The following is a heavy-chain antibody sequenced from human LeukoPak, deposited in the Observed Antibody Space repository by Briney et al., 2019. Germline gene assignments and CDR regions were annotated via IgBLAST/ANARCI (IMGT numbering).Heavy chain of an antibody. Sequence: WASVKVSCKASGYTFTSYGISWVRQAPGKGLEWMGGFDPEDGETIYAQKFQGRVTMTEDTSTDTAYMELSSLRSEDTAVYYCATDVPITMVRGGRYFDYWGQGTLVTVSS. D-gene: IGHD3-10*01. CDR2: FDPEDGET. CDR3: ATDVPITMVRGGRYFDY. CDR1: GYTFTSYG. V-gene: IGHV1-24*01. J-gene: IGHJ4*02.